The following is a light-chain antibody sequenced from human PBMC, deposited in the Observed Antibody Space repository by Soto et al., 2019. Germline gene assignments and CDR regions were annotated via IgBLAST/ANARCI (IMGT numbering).Light chain of an antibody. J-gene: IGLJ2*01. CDR2: DVS. Sequence: QSALTQPRSVSGSPGQSVTISCTGTSSDVCGYNYVSWYQQHPGKAPKLMIYDVSKRPSGVPDRFSGSKSGNTASLTISGLQAEDEADYYCCSYAGSLVFGGGTKLTVL. V-gene: IGLV2-11*01. CDR3: CSYAGSLV. CDR1: SSDVCGYNY.